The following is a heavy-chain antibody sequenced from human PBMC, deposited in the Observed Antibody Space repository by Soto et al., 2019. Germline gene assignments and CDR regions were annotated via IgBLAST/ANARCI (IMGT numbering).Heavy chain of an antibody. J-gene: IGHJ4*02. V-gene: IGHV3-30-3*01. Sequence: GGSLRLSCAASGFSFSISPMHWVRQAPGKGPEWVALISYDGTNKFYADSVKGRFTISRDNSKSTPYLQVDSLRPEDAAVYYCARDPKTSGGQHWAFNYFDSWGQGTLVTVSS. CDR3: ARDPKTSGGQHWAFNYFDS. CDR2: ISYDGTNK. CDR1: GFSFSISP. D-gene: IGHD7-27*01.